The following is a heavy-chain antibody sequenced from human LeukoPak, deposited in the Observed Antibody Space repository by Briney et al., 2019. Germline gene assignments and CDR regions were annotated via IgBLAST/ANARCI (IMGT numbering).Heavy chain of an antibody. V-gene: IGHV4-4*07. J-gene: IGHJ4*02. CDR2: IYTSVST. Sequence: SDTLSLTCTLPGGSISSYYWSWIPQPAGKGLEWIRRIYTSVSTNYNPSLKSRVTMSVDTSKNQFSLKLSSVTAADTAVYYCARGPNYDILTDWGQGTLVTVSS. CDR1: GGSISSYY. CDR3: ARGPNYDILTD. D-gene: IGHD3-9*01.